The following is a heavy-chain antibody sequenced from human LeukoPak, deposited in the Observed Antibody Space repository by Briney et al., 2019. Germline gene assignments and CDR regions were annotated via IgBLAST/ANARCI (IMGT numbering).Heavy chain of an antibody. Sequence: ASVKVSCKASGYTFTSYDINWIRQATGQGLEWMGWMSPNSGNTGYAQKFQGRVTMTRDTSTGTAYLELSSLRSEDSAVYYCARALNYYDSSGLSFTYDYWGQGTLVTVSS. V-gene: IGHV1-8*01. CDR2: MSPNSGNT. CDR3: ARALNYYDSSGLSFTYDY. J-gene: IGHJ4*02. D-gene: IGHD3-22*01. CDR1: GYTFTSYD.